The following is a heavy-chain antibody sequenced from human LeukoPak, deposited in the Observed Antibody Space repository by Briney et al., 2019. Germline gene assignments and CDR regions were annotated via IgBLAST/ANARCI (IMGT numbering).Heavy chain of an antibody. CDR2: ISYDGSNK. Sequence: QTGGSLRLSCAASGFTFSSYGMHWVRQAPGKGLEWVAVISYDGSNKYYADSVKGRFTISRDNSKNTLYLQMNSLRAEDTAVYYCAKDVTYYDSSGAIFDYWGQGTLVTVSS. D-gene: IGHD3-22*01. CDR3: AKDVTYYDSSGAIFDY. J-gene: IGHJ4*02. V-gene: IGHV3-30*18. CDR1: GFTFSSYG.